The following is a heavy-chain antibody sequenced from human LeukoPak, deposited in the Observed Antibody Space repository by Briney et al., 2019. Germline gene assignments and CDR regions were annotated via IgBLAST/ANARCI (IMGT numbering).Heavy chain of an antibody. V-gene: IGHV3-23*01. Sequence: PGGSLRLSCAASGFTFSSYAMSWVRQAPGKGLEWVSAISGSGGSTYYADSVKGRFTISRDNSKTTLYLQMNSLRAEDTAVYYCAKTAYYYDSSGYSNWGQGTLVTVSS. CDR2: ISGSGGST. D-gene: IGHD3-22*01. CDR1: GFTFSSYA. J-gene: IGHJ4*02. CDR3: AKTAYYYDSSGYSN.